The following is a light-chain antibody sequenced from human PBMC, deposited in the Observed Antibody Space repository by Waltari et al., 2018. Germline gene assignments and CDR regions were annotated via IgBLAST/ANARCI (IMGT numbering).Light chain of an antibody. Sequence: DIQMTPSPSPLSASVGDRVTITCQASQDISNYLNWYQQKPGKAPKLLIYDASNLETGVPSRFSGSGSGTDFTFTISSLQPEDIATYYCQQYDNLPRTFGQGTKVEIK. CDR1: QDISNY. J-gene: IGKJ1*01. CDR2: DAS. CDR3: QQYDNLPRT. V-gene: IGKV1-33*01.